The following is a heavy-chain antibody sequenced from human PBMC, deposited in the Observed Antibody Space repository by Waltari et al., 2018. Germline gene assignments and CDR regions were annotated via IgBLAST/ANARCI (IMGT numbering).Heavy chain of an antibody. J-gene: IGHJ4*02. Sequence: QVQLVESGGGVVQPGGSLRISCAASGFTFSSYGMHWVRQAPGKGLEWVAFIRYDGSNKYYADSVKGRFTISRDNSKNTLYLQMNSLRAEDTAVYYCAKLWTAAGTEVVYWGQGTLVTVSS. D-gene: IGHD6-13*01. CDR2: IRYDGSNK. V-gene: IGHV3-30*02. CDR3: AKLWTAAGTEVVY. CDR1: GFTFSSYG.